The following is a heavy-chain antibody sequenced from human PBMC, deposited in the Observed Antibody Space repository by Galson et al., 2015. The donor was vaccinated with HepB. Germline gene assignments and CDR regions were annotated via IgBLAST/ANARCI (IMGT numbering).Heavy chain of an antibody. CDR3: ARRARDGYRARTYYFDY. V-gene: IGHV4-39*01. CDR1: GGSISSSNYY. CDR2: IYYSGST. J-gene: IGHJ4*02. D-gene: IGHD5-24*01. Sequence: ETLSLTCTVSGGSISSSNYYWGWIRQPPGKGLEWIGSIYYSGSTYYNPSLKSRVTISVDTSKNQFSLKLSSVTAAVTAVYYCARRARDGYRARTYYFDYWGQGTLVTVSS.